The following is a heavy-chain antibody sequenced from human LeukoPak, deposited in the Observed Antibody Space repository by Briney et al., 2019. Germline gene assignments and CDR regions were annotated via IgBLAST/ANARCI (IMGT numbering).Heavy chain of an antibody. Sequence: PGGSLRLSCATSGLTFSSYAMHWVRQAPGKGLEWVAPISYDGINQYYADSVKGRFIISRDNSKNTLYLQLNSLRLEDTAVYYCTLTTFGVVYYFDYWGQGTLVTVSS. CDR3: TLTTFGVVYYFDY. CDR2: ISYDGINQ. D-gene: IGHD1/OR15-1a*01. J-gene: IGHJ4*02. CDR1: GLTFSSYA. V-gene: IGHV3-30*04.